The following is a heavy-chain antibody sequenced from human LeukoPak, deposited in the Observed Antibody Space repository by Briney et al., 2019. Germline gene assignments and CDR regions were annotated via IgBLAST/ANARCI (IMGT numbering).Heavy chain of an antibody. CDR1: GYTFTNYG. CDR3: ARADPSPLLRFGEPGEN. J-gene: IGHJ4*02. V-gene: IGHV1-18*01. CDR2: ISVYNGNT. Sequence: VASVTVSCKPSGYTFTNYGITWVRQAPGQGLEWMGWISVYNGNTNYAQKLQDRVTLTTDTSTTTAYMELRSLRSDDTAVYSCARADPSPLLRFGEPGENRVQGTLVTVSS. D-gene: IGHD3-10*01.